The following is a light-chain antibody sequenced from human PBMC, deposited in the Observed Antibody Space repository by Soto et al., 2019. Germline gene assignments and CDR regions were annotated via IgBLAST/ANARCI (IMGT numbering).Light chain of an antibody. J-gene: IGKJ5*01. V-gene: IGKV1-12*01. Sequence: DFQMTQSPSSVSASVGDSVTITCRASQDIHTWLAWYQQKPGKAPKLLIYAASSLQSGVPSRFSGSGSGTDFTLTISSLQPEDFATYYCQQANTFPFVLGQGTRLEIK. CDR3: QQANTFPFV. CDR1: QDIHTW. CDR2: AAS.